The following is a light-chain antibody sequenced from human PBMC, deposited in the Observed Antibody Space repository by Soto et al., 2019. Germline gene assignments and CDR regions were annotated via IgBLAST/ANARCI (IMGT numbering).Light chain of an antibody. CDR2: GAS. J-gene: IGKJ1*01. Sequence: EIVLTQSPGTLSLSPGERATLSCRASQIVRSSYLAWYQQKPGQAPRLLIYGASSRATGISDRFSGSGSGTDFTLTISRLEPEDSAVYYCQQYDTSSWTFGQGTKVEIK. CDR3: QQYDTSSWT. CDR1: QIVRSSY. V-gene: IGKV3-20*01.